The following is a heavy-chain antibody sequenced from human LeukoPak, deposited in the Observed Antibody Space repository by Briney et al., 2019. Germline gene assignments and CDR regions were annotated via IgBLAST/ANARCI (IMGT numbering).Heavy chain of an antibody. Sequence: PSETLSLTCTVSGGSISSSTYYWGWIRQPPGKGLEWIGNIYYSGSIYYNPSLKSRVTISVDKSKNPFSLRLSSVTAADTAVYYCARQATVMGDYWGQGTLVTVSS. CDR1: GGSISSSTYY. CDR2: IYYSGSI. CDR3: ARQATVMGDY. V-gene: IGHV4-39*01. J-gene: IGHJ4*02. D-gene: IGHD5-18*01.